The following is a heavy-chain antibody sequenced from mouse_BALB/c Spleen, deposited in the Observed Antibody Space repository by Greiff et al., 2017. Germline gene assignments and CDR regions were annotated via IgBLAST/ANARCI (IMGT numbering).Heavy chain of an antibody. V-gene: IGHV5-6*01. J-gene: IGHJ3*01. CDR3: ARLPHDYGSSESWFAY. D-gene: IGHD1-1*01. Sequence: EVKLVESGGDLVKPGGSLKLSCAASGFTFSSYGMSWVRQTPDKRLEWVATISSGGSYTYYPDSVKGRFTISRDNAKNTLYLQMSSLKSEDTAMYYCARLPHDYGSSESWFAYWGQGTLVTVSA. CDR2: ISSGGSYT. CDR1: GFTFSSYG.